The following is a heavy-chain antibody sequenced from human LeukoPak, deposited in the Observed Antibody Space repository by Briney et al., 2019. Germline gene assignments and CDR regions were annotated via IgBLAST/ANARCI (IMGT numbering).Heavy chain of an antibody. D-gene: IGHD5-24*01. CDR2: ISAYNGNT. J-gene: IGHJ5*02. CDR3: ARDNSVRDEAWWFNP. CDR1: GYTFTSYG. Sequence: ASVKVSCKASGYTFTSYGISWVRQAPGQGLEWMGWISAYNGNTNYAQKLQDRVTMTTDTSTSTAYMELRSLRSDDTAVYYCARDNSVRDEAWWFNPWGQGTLVTVSS. V-gene: IGHV1-18*01.